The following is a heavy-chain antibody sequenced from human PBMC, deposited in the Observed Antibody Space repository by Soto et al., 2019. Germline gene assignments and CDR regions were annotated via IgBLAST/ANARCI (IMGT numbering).Heavy chain of an antibody. CDR1: GDTFNSYT. CDR3: ATSYGSGSQAFDY. J-gene: IGHJ4*02. D-gene: IGHD3-10*01. V-gene: IGHV1-69*02. Sequence: QVHLVQSGAELRKPGSSVRVSCKASGDTFNSYTINWVRQAPGLGLEWMGRTIPILSMSNYALKFQGRLTITAVKSTSTAYMVLSSLRSEDTAIYYCATSYGSGSQAFDYWGQGALVTVSS. CDR2: TIPILSMS.